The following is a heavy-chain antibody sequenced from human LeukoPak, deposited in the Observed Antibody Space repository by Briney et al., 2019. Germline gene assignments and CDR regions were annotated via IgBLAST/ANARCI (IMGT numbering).Heavy chain of an antibody. J-gene: IGHJ4*02. D-gene: IGHD4-17*01. CDR1: GYSFTSYW. Sequence: KVSCKGSGYSFTSYWIGWVRQMPGKGLEWMWIIYPGDSDTRYSPSFQGQVTISADKSISTAYLQWSSLKASDTAMYYCARRPDYGDYEGFFDSWGQGTLVTVSS. V-gene: IGHV5-51*01. CDR2: IYPGDSDT. CDR3: ARRPDYGDYEGFFDS.